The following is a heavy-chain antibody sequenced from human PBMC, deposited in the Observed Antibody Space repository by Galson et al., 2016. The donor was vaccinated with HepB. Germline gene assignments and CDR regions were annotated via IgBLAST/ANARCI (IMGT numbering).Heavy chain of an antibody. CDR2: ISPSGRDI. Sequence: SLRLSCAASGFTFSAYSFHWVRQAPGKGPEWVSSISPSGRDIFYSDSVKGRFTISRDNTQSSLFLQMVSLRAEDTAVYFCARDQASPGGGSYNGMDVWGKGTTVT. V-gene: IGHV3-21*01. J-gene: IGHJ6*04. CDR1: GFTFSAYS. CDR3: ARDQASPGGGSYNGMDV. D-gene: IGHD3-10*01.